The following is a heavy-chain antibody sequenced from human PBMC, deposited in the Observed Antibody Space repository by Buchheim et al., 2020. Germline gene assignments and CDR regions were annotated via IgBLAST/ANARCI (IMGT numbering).Heavy chain of an antibody. J-gene: IGHJ6*02. D-gene: IGHD3-3*01. V-gene: IGHV1-8*01. Sequence: QVQLVQSGAEVKKPGASVKVSCKASGYTFTSYDINWVRQATGQGLEWMGWMNPNSGNTGYAQKFQGRVTMTRNTSISTAYMELSSLRSEDTAVYYCARGYDYDFWSGYYTGIWTNYYYYYGMDVWGQGTT. CDR1: GYTFTSYD. CDR3: ARGYDYDFWSGYYTGIWTNYYYYYGMDV. CDR2: MNPNSGNT.